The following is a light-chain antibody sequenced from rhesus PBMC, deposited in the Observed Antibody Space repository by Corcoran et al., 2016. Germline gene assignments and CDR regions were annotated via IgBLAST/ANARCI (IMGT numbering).Light chain of an antibody. J-gene: IGKJ1*01. CDR2: AAS. CDR1: QGISSY. Sequence: DIQMTQSPSSLSASVGDRVTITCRASQGISSYLAWYQQKPGKAPKLLINAASTLQSGVPSRFSGSGSGTDFTLTISNLQPEDVATYYCHQHNSYPWTFGQGTKVEIK. V-gene: IGKV1-25*01. CDR3: HQHNSYPWT.